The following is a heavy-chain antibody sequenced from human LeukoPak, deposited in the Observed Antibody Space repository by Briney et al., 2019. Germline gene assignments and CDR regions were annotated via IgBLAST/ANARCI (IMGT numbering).Heavy chain of an antibody. D-gene: IGHD3-9*01. V-gene: IGHV3-9*03. CDR3: AKSSYYAILTAVIDY. Sequence: PGRSLRLSCAASGFTFDDYAMDWVRQAPGKGLEWVSGISWNSGSIGYADSVKGRFTISRDNAKNSLYLQMNSLRDEDMALYYCAKSSYYAILTAVIDYWGQGTLVTVSS. CDR2: ISWNSGSI. J-gene: IGHJ4*02. CDR1: GFTFDDYA.